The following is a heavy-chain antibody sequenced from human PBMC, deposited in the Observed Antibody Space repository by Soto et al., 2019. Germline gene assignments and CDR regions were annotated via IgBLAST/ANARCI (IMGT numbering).Heavy chain of an antibody. Sequence: EVQLVESGGGLVKPGGSLRLSCAASGFSFSSYSMNWVRQAPGKGLEWVSSISSSASHINYADSVKGRFTISRDNAKKSMNLQLISLRAEDTTVYYCARGCTGYCSGGTCYWFVPWGQGTLVTVAS. CDR1: GFSFSSYS. CDR2: ISSSASHI. D-gene: IGHD2-15*01. J-gene: IGHJ5*02. V-gene: IGHV3-21*01. CDR3: ARGCTGYCSGGTCYWFVP.